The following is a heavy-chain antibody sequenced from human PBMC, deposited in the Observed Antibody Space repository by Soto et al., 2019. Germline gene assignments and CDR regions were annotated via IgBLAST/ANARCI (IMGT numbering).Heavy chain of an antibody. CDR1: GFTFRNYG. CDR3: AKGGSYGYVSNSDGEY. V-gene: IGHV3-30*18. J-gene: IGHJ4*02. Sequence: QVQLVESGGGVVQPGSSLRLSCAASGFTFRNYGMHWVRQAPGKGLEWVALISYDGSDKYYGDPVKGRFTISRDSSKNTLLLDGGSVRVEDTAVYDCAKGGSYGYVSNSDGEYWGKGTLVTVS. D-gene: IGHD5-18*01. CDR2: ISYDGSDK.